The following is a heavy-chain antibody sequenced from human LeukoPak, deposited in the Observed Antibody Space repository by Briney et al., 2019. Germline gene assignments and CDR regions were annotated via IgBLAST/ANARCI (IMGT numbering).Heavy chain of an antibody. Sequence: GGSLRLSCAASGFTFSNYGMHWVRQAPGKGLEWLTFILSDGSNKYYADSVKGRFTISRDSSKNTLYLQINSLRAEDTAVYYCATSRWFDPWGQGTLVTVSS. CDR3: ATSRWFDP. CDR1: GFTFSNYG. V-gene: IGHV3-30*02. CDR2: ILSDGSNK. J-gene: IGHJ5*02.